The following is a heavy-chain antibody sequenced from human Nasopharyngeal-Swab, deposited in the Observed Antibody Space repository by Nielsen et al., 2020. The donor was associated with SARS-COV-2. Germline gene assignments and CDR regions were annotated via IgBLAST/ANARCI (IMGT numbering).Heavy chain of an antibody. V-gene: IGHV3-23*01. Sequence: VRQAPGKGLEWVSDISGSGGSTYYADSVKGRFTISRDNSKNTLYLQMNSLRAEDTAVYYCARDLGITMVRGVTRDNWFDPWGQGTLVTVSS. CDR2: ISGSGGST. CDR3: ARDLGITMVRGVTRDNWFDP. D-gene: IGHD3-10*01. J-gene: IGHJ5*02.